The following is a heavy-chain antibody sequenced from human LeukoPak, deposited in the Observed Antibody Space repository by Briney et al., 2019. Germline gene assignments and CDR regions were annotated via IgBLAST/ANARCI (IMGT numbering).Heavy chain of an antibody. CDR2: IIPIFGTP. J-gene: IGHJ2*01. CDR3: ARDEDHWYFDL. V-gene: IGHV1-69*05. Sequence: SVKVSCKASGGTFISYTISWVRQAPGQGLEWMGRIIPIFGTPNYAQKFQGRVTITTDEYTSTAYMELSSLRSEDTAVYYCARDEDHWYFDLWGRGTLVTVSS. CDR1: GGTFISYT. D-gene: IGHD2-15*01.